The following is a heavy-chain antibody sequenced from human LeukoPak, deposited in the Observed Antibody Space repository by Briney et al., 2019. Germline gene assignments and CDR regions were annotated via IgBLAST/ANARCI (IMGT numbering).Heavy chain of an antibody. CDR1: GFTFDDYT. J-gene: IGHJ4*02. CDR2: ISWDGGST. Sequence: GGSLRLSCAASGFTFDDYTMHWVRQAPGKGLEWVSLISWDGGSTYYADSVRGRFTISRDNSKNSLYLQMNSLRTEDTALYYCATLSISGKRGSDYWGQGTLVTVSS. CDR3: ATLSISGKRGSDY. D-gene: IGHD2-21*01. V-gene: IGHV3-43*01.